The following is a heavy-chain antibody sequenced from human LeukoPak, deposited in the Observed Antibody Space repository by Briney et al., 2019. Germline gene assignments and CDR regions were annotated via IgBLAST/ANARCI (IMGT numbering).Heavy chain of an antibody. V-gene: IGHV6-1*01. J-gene: IGHJ5*02. CDR1: GDSVSSNSAA. Sequence: SETLSLTCAISGDSVSSNSAAWNWIRQSPSRGLEWLGRTYYRSKWYNDYAVSVKSRITINPDTSKNQFSLQLNSVTPEDTAVYYCAREARIAVAAPNWFDPWGQGTPVTVSS. D-gene: IGHD6-19*01. CDR3: AREARIAVAAPNWFDP. CDR2: TYYRSKWYN.